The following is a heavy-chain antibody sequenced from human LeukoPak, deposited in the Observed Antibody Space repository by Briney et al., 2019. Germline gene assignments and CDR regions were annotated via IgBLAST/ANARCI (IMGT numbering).Heavy chain of an antibody. D-gene: IGHD6-19*01. V-gene: IGHV3-48*03. CDR2: IGTITSTT. J-gene: IGHJ4*02. CDR1: GFTFGSYE. Sequence: HTGGSLRLSCAASGFTFGSYEMNWVRQAPGKGLEWVSYIGTITSTTYYADSVKGRFTVSRDDAKSSLYLQMSSLRAEDTAVYYCARTVYDLRGQSLVLGFDSWGQGTLVTVSS. CDR3: ARTVYDLRGQSLVLGFDS.